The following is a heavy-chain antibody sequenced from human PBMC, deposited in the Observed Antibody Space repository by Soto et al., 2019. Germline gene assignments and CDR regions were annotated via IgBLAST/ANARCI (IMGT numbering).Heavy chain of an antibody. CDR2: IYHSGTS. CDR1: GYSISSGYH. J-gene: IGHJ4*02. Sequence: PSETLSLTCGVSGYSISSGYHWGWNRQPPGKGLEWIGSIYHSGTSYYNPSLMSRVSISVDTSKNQFSLKVTSVTAADTAVYYCAREAYDRADYWGQGTQVTVSS. CDR3: AREAYDRADY. D-gene: IGHD3-10*02. V-gene: IGHV4-38-2*02.